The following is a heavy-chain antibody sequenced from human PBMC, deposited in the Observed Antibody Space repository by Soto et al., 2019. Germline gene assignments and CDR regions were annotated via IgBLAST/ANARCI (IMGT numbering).Heavy chain of an antibody. CDR3: VRGVLS. CDR1: GGSISSGGYY. D-gene: IGHD3-10*01. V-gene: IGHV4-31*03. Sequence: QVQLQESGPGLVKASQTLSLTCNVSGGSISSGGYYWTWIRQHPGKGLGWIGNIHHSGSTFYNPSLKSRVSISVDTSKNQFSLKLSSVTAADTAVYFCVRGVLSWGQGTLVTVSS. J-gene: IGHJ1*01. CDR2: IHHSGST.